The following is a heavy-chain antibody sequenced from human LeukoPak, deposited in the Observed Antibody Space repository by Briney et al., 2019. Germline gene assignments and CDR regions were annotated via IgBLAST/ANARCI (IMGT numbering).Heavy chain of an antibody. J-gene: IGHJ3*02. CDR3: TNTIVGATERDAFDI. D-gene: IGHD1-26*01. CDR2: IRSKAYGGTT. Sequence: PGGSLRLSCTASGFTFGDYAMSWVRQAPGKGLEWVGFIRSKAYGGTTEYAASVKGRFTISRDDSKSIAYLQMNSLKTEDTAVYYCTNTIVGATERDAFDIWGQGTMVTVSS. CDR1: GFTFGDYA. V-gene: IGHV3-49*04.